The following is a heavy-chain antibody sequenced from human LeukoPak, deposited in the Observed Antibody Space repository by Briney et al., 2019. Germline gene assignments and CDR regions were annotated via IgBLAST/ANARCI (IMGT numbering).Heavy chain of an antibody. CDR1: GYTFTSYY. V-gene: IGHV1-46*01. CDR3: AAGYYDSSGYTDY. CDR2: INPSGGST. J-gene: IGHJ4*02. Sequence: ASVKVSCKASGYTFTSYYMHWVRQAPGQGLEWMGIINPSGGSTNYAQKFQERVTITRDMSTSTAYMELSSLRSEDTAVYYCAAGYYDSSGYTDYWGQGTLVTVSS. D-gene: IGHD3-22*01.